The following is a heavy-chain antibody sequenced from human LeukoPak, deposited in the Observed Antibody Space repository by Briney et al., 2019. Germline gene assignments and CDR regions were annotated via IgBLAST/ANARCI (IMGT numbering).Heavy chain of an antibody. Sequence: KPGGSLRLSCATSGFTFSTYGLNWVRQAPGKGLEWVSSISSRSDSIHYADSLRGRFTVSRDNRKNSLFLQMNSVTAEDTAVYYCASGVQHCADGDCYSTYWGQGTLVTVSS. CDR2: ISSRSDSI. J-gene: IGHJ4*02. CDR3: ASGVQHCADGDCYSTY. CDR1: GFTFSTYG. V-gene: IGHV3-21*01. D-gene: IGHD2-21*01.